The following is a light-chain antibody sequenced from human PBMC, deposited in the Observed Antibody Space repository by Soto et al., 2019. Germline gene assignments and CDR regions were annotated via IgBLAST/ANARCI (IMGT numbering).Light chain of an antibody. CDR1: QYISNY. CDR3: QQSYSTPPT. J-gene: IGKJ2*01. CDR2: TAS. V-gene: IGKV1-39*01. Sequence: DIKMTQSPSSLSASVGDRVTITCRASQYISNYLNWYQQKSGTAPKLLIHTASTLQSGVPSRFSGRGSGPDFTLTISCVQPDDFAIYFCQQSYSTPPTFGQGTTLEIK.